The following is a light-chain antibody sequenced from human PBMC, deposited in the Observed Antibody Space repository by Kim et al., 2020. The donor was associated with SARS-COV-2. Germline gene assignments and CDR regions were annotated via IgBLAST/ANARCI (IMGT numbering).Light chain of an antibody. CDR3: QSFDSSTHSWV. CDR2: END. Sequence: TVTYSGTRSSGSIASNNVQWYQQRPGSAPTTMIYENDRRPSGVPDRFSGSIDSSSNSASLTISGLKTEDEADYSCQSFDSSTHSWVFGGGTQLTVL. V-gene: IGLV6-57*03. CDR1: SGSIASNN. J-gene: IGLJ3*02.